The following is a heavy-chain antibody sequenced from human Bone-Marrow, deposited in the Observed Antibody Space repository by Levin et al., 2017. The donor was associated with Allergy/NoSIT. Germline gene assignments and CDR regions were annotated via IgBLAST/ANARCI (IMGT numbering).Heavy chain of an antibody. CDR1: GFPFNKYG. V-gene: IGHV3-30*03. D-gene: IGHD2-8*01. CDR2: ISDDGNRK. J-gene: IGHJ6*02. CDR3: AREARLGDCTNGVCYMQTRYYYYGMDV. Sequence: LSLTCGASGFPFNKYGIHWVRQTPGKGLEWVAVISDDGNRKHYADSVKGRFTISRDNSKNTLSLEMSGLTVADTAVYYCAREARLGDCTNGVCYMQTRYYYYGMDVWGRGTAVTVSS.